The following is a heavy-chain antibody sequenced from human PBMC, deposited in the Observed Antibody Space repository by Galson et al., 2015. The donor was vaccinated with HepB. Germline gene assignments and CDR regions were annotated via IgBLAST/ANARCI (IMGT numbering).Heavy chain of an antibody. D-gene: IGHD2-2*01. V-gene: IGHV1-18*01. J-gene: IGHJ4*02. CDR3: ARGGRGYCSSTSCRHYFDY. Sequence: SVKVSCKASGYTFTSYGISWVRQAPGQGLEWMGWISAYNGNTNYAQKLQGRVTMTTDTSTSTAYMELRSLRSDDTAVYYCARGGRGYCSSTSCRHYFDYWGQGTLVTVSS. CDR2: ISAYNGNT. CDR1: GYTFTSYG.